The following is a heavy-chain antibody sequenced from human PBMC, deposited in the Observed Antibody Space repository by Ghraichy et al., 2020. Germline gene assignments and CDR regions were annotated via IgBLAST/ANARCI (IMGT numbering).Heavy chain of an antibody. CDR3: AKALIATTGTWEGTNWFDP. J-gene: IGHJ5*02. V-gene: IGHV3-30*02. D-gene: IGHD6-13*01. CDR2: IRYDGSNK. Sequence: GGSLRLSCVASGFTFSTYGMHWVRQAPGKGLEWVAFIRYDGSNKYYADSVKGRFTISRDNSKNTLYLQMNSLRAEDTAVYYCAKALIATTGTWEGTNWFDPWGQGTLVTVSS. CDR1: GFTFSTYG.